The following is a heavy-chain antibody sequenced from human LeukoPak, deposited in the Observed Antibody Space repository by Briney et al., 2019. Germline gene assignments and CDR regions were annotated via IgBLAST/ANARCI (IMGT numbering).Heavy chain of an antibody. CDR3: ARAGRYFDWLRGHDAFDI. CDR1: GGSFSGYY. V-gene: IGHV4-34*01. D-gene: IGHD3-9*01. Sequence: PSETLSLTCAVYGGSFSGYYWSWIRQPPGKGLEWIGEINHSGSTNYNPSLKSRVTISVDTFKNHFSLKLSSVTAADTAVYYCARAGRYFDWLRGHDAFDIWGQGTMVSVSS. CDR2: INHSGST. J-gene: IGHJ3*02.